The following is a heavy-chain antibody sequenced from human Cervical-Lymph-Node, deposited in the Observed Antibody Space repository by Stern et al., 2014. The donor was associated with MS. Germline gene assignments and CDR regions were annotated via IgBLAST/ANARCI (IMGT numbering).Heavy chain of an antibody. CDR3: AKHACTGAACPFDL. J-gene: IGHJ4*02. CDR1: GDSISSYTHY. CDR2: VYYSGAT. Sequence: QLQLQESGPGLVKPSETLSLTCAVSGDSISSYTHYWAWIRQPPGKGLEWIGSVYYSGATYYTPSLKSPVPIPGDTSKNPFPLGLNSVTAADTAVYYCAKHACTGAACPFDLWGQGTLVTVSS. D-gene: IGHD2-8*02. V-gene: IGHV4-39*01.